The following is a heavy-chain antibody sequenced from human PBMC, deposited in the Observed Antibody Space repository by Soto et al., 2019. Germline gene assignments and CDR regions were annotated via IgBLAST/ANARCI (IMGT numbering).Heavy chain of an antibody. D-gene: IGHD3-3*01. CDR1: GGTFSSYA. Sequence: SVKVSCKASGGTFSSYAVSWVRQAPGQGLEWMGGIIPIFGTANYAQKFQGRVTITADESTSTAYMELSSLRSEDTAVYYCARGTPKYYDFWSGYTAKYYYYGMDVWGQGTTVTVSS. CDR2: IIPIFGTA. J-gene: IGHJ6*02. V-gene: IGHV1-69*13. CDR3: ARGTPKYYDFWSGYTAKYYYYGMDV.